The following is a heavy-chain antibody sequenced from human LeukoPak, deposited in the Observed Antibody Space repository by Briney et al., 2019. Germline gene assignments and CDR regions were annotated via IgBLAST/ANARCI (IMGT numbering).Heavy chain of an antibody. V-gene: IGHV3-15*01. CDR1: GFTFSSYS. Sequence: GGSLRLSCAASGFTFSSYSMNWVRQAPGKGLEWVGLIKSNTDGGTTDYAAPVKGRFTISRDDSRNTLYLQMDSLKTEDTAVYYCTTVGCSSTSCYDDYWGQGTLVTVSS. J-gene: IGHJ4*02. CDR2: IKSNTDGGTT. CDR3: TTVGCSSTSCYDDY. D-gene: IGHD2-2*01.